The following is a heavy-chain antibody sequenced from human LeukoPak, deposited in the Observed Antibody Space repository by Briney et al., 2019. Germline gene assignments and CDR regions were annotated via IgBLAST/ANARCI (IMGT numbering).Heavy chain of an antibody. V-gene: IGHV3-23*01. CDR2: ISGSGGST. CDR1: GFTFSTYA. J-gene: IGHJ4*02. D-gene: IGHD5-18*01. Sequence: GGSLRLSCAASGFTFSTYAMSWVRQAPVKGLEWVSPISGSGGSTYYADSVKGRFTISRDNSKNTLYLQMNSLRAEDTAVYYCAQDIQLWLLPSVHLHSWAPGTLVTVAS. CDR3: AQDIQLWLLPSVHLHS.